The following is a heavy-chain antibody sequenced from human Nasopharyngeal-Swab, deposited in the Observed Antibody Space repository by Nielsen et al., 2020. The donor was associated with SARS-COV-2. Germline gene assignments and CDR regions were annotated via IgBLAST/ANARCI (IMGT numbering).Heavy chain of an antibody. Sequence: ASVKVSCKASGYTFTSYDINWVRQATGQGLEWMGWMNPNSGNTGYAQKFQGRVTMTRNTSISTAYMELSSLRSEDTAVYYCATAAAGTPYYYYGMDVWGQGTTVTVSS. J-gene: IGHJ6*02. CDR3: ATAAAGTPYYYYGMDV. CDR2: MNPNSGNT. D-gene: IGHD6-13*01. CDR1: GYTFTSYD. V-gene: IGHV1-8*01.